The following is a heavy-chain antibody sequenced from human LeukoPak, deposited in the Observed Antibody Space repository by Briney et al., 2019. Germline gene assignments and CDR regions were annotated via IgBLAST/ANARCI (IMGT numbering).Heavy chain of an antibody. Sequence: GGSLRLSCAASGFTFSSYWMSWVRQAPGKGLEWVANIKQDGSEKYYVDSVKGRFTISRDNAKNSLYLQMNSLRAEDTALYYCARTLAYCGGDCYKRGYFDYWGQGTLVTVSS. CDR3: ARTLAYCGGDCYKRGYFDY. CDR2: IKQDGSEK. CDR1: GFTFSSYW. D-gene: IGHD2-21*02. J-gene: IGHJ4*02. V-gene: IGHV3-7*03.